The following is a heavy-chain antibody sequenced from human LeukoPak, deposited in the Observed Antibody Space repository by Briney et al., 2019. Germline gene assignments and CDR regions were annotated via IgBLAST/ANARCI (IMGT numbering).Heavy chain of an antibody. CDR2: TYYRSKWYN. D-gene: IGHD3-22*01. J-gene: IGHJ4*02. Sequence: SQTLSLTCAISGDSVSSNSAAWNWLRQSPSRGLEWLGRTYYRSKWYNDYAVSVKSRITINPDTSKNQFSLQLNSVTPEDTAVYYCARDPDYYDSSGYYSGGYFDYWGQGTLVTVSS. V-gene: IGHV6-1*01. CDR1: GDSVSSNSAA. CDR3: ARDPDYYDSSGYYSGGYFDY.